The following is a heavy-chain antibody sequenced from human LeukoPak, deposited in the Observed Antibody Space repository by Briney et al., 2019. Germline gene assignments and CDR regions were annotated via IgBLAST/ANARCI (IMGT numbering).Heavy chain of an antibody. V-gene: IGHV3-30*04. D-gene: IGHD3-10*01. CDR3: ARDQLLLWFGESYYYYYGMDV. CDR2: ISYDGSNK. J-gene: IGHJ6*04. CDR1: GFTFSSYA. Sequence: GRSLRLSCAASGFTFSSYAMHWVRQAPGKGLEWVAVISYDGSNKYYADSVKGRSTISRDNSKNTLYLQMNSLRAEDTAVYYCARDQLLLWFGESYYYYYGMDVWGKGTTVTVSS.